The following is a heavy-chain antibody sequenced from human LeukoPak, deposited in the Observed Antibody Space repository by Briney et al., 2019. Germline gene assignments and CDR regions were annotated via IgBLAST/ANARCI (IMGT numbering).Heavy chain of an antibody. J-gene: IGHJ4*02. CDR3: ARWGYFDSGGYFVVDY. CDR1: GVSSSSSY. V-gene: IGHV4-59*01. Sequence: SETLSLTCTVSGVSSSSSYWSWIRQPPGKGLEWIGYIFYTGDSNHNPSFKSRVSISLDTSKDQISLKMTSVTAADTATYYCARWGYFDSGGYFVVDYWGQGALVTVSS. D-gene: IGHD3-22*01. CDR2: IFYTGDS.